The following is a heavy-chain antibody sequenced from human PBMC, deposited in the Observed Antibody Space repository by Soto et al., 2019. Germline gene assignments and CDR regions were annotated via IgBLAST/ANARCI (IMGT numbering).Heavy chain of an antibody. J-gene: IGHJ5*02. CDR1: GFSFSNAGLG. D-gene: IGHD6-13*01. CDR3: ASTYSASWYWFAP. CDR2: IFSNDEK. V-gene: IGHV2-26*04. Sequence: QVTVKESGPVLVKPTETLTLTCTVSGFSFSNAGLGVSWIRQPPGKALEWLAHIFSNDEKSYSTSLKSRLTTSXDXXKSQVVLIMTNMDPVDTATYYCASTYSASWYWFAPWGQGTLVTVSS.